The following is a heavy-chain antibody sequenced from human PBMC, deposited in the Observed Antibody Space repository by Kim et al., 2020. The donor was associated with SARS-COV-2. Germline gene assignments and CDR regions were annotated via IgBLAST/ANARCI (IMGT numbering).Heavy chain of an antibody. CDR2: INRDGGT. D-gene: IGHD2-15*01. CDR1: GFTFRDYH. Sequence: GGSLRLSCAASGFTFRDYHMAWVRQAPGAGPEWVSAINRDGGTWYADSVKGRFTFSRDNSKNTLYLQMNSLRAEDTAVYYCARELVGRSSLTLDYWVQGT. V-gene: IGHV3-23*01. CDR3: ARELVGRSSLTLDY. J-gene: IGHJ4*02.